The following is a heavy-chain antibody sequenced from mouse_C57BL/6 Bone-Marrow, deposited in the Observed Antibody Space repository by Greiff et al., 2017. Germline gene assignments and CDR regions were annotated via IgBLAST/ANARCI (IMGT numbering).Heavy chain of an antibody. CDR3: TRTLYYFDD. D-gene: IGHD6-2*01. CDR1: GFNIKDDY. J-gene: IGHJ2*01. V-gene: IGHV14-4*01. CDR2: IDPENGDT. Sequence: VQLQQSGAELVRPGASVKLSCTASGFNIKDDYMHWVKQRPEQGLEWIGWIDPENGDTEYASKFQGKATITADTSSNTAYLQLSSLTSEDTAVYYCTRTLYYFDDWGQGTTLTVSS.